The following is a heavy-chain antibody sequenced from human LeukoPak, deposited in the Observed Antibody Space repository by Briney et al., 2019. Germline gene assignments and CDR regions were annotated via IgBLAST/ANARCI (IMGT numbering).Heavy chain of an antibody. J-gene: IGHJ3*02. Sequence: GASVKVSCKASGCAFSSYAISWVRQAPGQGLEWMGRINVILDTANYAQKFQGRVTITADISTSTSYMELSSLRSEDTAAYYCARDQGIGDASDIWGQGTMVTVSS. CDR1: GCAFSSYA. CDR3: ARDQGIGDASDI. CDR2: INVILDTA. V-gene: IGHV1-69*04.